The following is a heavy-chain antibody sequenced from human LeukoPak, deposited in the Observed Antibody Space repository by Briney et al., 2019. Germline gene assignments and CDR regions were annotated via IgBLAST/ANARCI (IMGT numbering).Heavy chain of an antibody. Sequence: SETLSLTCTVSGGSISSGSYYWSWIRQPAGKGLEWIGRIYTSGSTNYSPSLKSRVTLSVDTSKNQFSLKLSSVTAADTAVYYCARDGSSGYFFDYWGQGTLVTVSS. CDR2: IYTSGST. D-gene: IGHD3-22*01. J-gene: IGHJ4*02. V-gene: IGHV4-61*02. CDR3: ARDGSSGYFFDY. CDR1: GGSISSGSYY.